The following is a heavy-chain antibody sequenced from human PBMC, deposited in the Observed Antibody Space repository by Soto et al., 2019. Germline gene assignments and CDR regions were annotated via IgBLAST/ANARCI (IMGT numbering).Heavy chain of an antibody. CDR2: IYSGGST. D-gene: IGHD3-22*01. V-gene: IGHV3-53*01. Sequence: PGGSLRLSCAASGFTFSSYAMSWVRQAPGKGLEWVSVIYSGGSTYYADSVKARFTISRDNSKNTLYLQMNSLRAEGTAVYYCARGPDDSSGYFSYWGQGTLVTVPS. CDR1: GFTFSSYA. J-gene: IGHJ4*02. CDR3: ARGPDDSSGYFSY.